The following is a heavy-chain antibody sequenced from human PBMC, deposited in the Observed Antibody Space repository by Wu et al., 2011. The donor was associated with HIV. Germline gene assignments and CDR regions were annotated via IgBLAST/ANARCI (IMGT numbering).Heavy chain of an antibody. V-gene: IGHV1-69*14. CDR2: FTPVFGTS. D-gene: IGHD2-2*01. CDR3: ARDRLGSSAIGAFDI. CDR1: GGSFSNYP. J-gene: IGHJ3*02. Sequence: QVQLVQSGAEVKKPGSSVKVSCKTSGGSFSNYPITWVRLAPGQGLEWMGVFTPVFGTSTYAQKFQGRVTFTADKSTSTVYMDLSLKGDDTAVYFCARDRLGSSAIGAFDIWGQGTLVTVSA.